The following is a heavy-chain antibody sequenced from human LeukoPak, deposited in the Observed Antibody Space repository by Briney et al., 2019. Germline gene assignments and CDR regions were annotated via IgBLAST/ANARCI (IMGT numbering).Heavy chain of an antibody. V-gene: IGHV3-23*01. Sequence: SGGTLRLSCAASGFTFSSYAMSWVRQAPGKGLEWVSAISGSGDNTYYADSVRGRFTISRDNSKNTVFLQMNSLSAEDTAVYYCAKWWSPTGNYDYWGQGTLVTVSS. D-gene: IGHD1-7*01. CDR2: ISGSGDNT. CDR1: GFTFSSYA. J-gene: IGHJ4*02. CDR3: AKWWSPTGNYDY.